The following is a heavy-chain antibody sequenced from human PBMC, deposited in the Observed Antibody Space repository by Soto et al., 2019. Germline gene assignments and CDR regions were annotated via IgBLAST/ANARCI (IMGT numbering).Heavy chain of an antibody. Sequence: GSLRLSCVASGFTFSSYGMHWVRQAPGKGLEWVAVISYDGSNKYYADSVKGRFTISRDNSKNTLYLQMNSLRAEDTAVYYCAKDSTTVTTSYYFDYWGQGTLVTVSS. CDR2: ISYDGSNK. D-gene: IGHD4-17*01. V-gene: IGHV3-30*18. CDR3: AKDSTTVTTSYYFDY. J-gene: IGHJ4*02. CDR1: GFTFSSYG.